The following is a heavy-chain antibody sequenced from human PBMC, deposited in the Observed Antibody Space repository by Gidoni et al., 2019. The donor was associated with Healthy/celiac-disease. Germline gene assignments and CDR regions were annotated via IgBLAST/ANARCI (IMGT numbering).Heavy chain of an antibody. J-gene: IGHJ4*02. V-gene: IGHV4-34*01. CDR3: ARATYYDYVWGSYRYTYYFDY. D-gene: IGHD3-16*02. CDR1: GGSFSGYY. CDR2: INHSGST. Sequence: QVQLQQWGAGLLQPSATLSLTCAVNGGSFSGYYWRWIRPPPGTGLEWIGEINHSGSTNYNPSLKSRVTISVDTSKNQFSLKLSSVTAADTAVYYCARATYYDYVWGSYRYTYYFDYWGQGTLVTVSS.